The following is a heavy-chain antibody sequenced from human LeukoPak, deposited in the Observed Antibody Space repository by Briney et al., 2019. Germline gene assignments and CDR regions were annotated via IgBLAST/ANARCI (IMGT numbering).Heavy chain of an antibody. CDR3: ARRRYYGGGYYFDY. CDR2: IYYSGST. J-gene: IGHJ4*02. Sequence: PSETLSLTCTVSGGSISSYYWNWIRQPPGKGLEWIAYIYYSGSTNYNPSLKSRVTISVDTSKNQFSLNLSSVTAADTAVYYCARRRYYGGGYYFDYWGQGTLVTVSS. CDR1: GGSISSYY. V-gene: IGHV4-59*08. D-gene: IGHD4-23*01.